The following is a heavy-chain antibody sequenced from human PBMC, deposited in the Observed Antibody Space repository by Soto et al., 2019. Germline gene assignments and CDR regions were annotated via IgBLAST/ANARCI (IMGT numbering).Heavy chain of an antibody. Sequence: QVQLQQWGAGLLKPSETLSLTCAVYGGSFSGYYWSWIRQPPGKGLEWIGEINHSGSTNYNPSLTSRVTISVDTSKNQFSLKLSSVTAADTAVYYCASRQTRGYSYGDGDYWGQGTLVTVSS. J-gene: IGHJ4*02. D-gene: IGHD5-18*01. CDR3: ASRQTRGYSYGDGDY. CDR1: GGSFSGYY. CDR2: INHSGST. V-gene: IGHV4-34*01.